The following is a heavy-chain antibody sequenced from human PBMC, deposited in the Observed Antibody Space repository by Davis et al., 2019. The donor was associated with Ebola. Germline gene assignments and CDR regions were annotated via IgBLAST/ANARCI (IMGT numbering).Heavy chain of an antibody. CDR3: ARDSRRFLEWLLPLDY. V-gene: IGHV3-48*02. J-gene: IGHJ4*02. D-gene: IGHD3-3*01. CDR2: ISSRGTNI. CDR1: GFTFSSYW. Sequence: GESLKISCAASGFTFSSYWMHWVRQAPGKGLEWVSYISSRGTNIYYADSVKGRFTISRDIAKNSLYLQMNSLRDEDTAVYYCARDSRRFLEWLLPLDYWGQGTLVTVSS.